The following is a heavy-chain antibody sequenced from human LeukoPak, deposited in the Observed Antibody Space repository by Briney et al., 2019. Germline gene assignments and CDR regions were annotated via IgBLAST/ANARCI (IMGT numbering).Heavy chain of an antibody. CDR1: GYTFTGYY. CDR2: INPNSGGT. D-gene: IGHD4-17*01. V-gene: IGHV1-2*06. CDR3: ARDPVYGDYAFDY. Sequence: ASVKVSCKASGYTFTGYYMHWVRQAPGQGLEWMGRINPNSGGTNYAQKFQGRVTMTRDTSISTAYMERSRLRSDDTAVYYCARDPVYGDYAFDYWGQGTLVTVSS. J-gene: IGHJ4*02.